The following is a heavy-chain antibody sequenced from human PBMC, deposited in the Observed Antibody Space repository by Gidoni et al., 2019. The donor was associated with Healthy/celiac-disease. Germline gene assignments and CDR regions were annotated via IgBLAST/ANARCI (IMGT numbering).Heavy chain of an antibody. CDR1: GYSFTSYW. J-gene: IGHJ6*02. CDR3: ARRGAYDFWSGYSPGDYYYGMDV. V-gene: IGHV5-51*01. Sequence: EVQLVQSGAEVKKPGESLKISCKGSGYSFTSYWIGWVRQMPGKGLEWMGIIYPGDSDTRYSPSFQGQVTISADKSISTAYLQWSSLKASDTAMYYCARRGAYDFWSGYSPGDYYYGMDVWGQGTTVTVSS. CDR2: IYPGDSDT. D-gene: IGHD3-3*01.